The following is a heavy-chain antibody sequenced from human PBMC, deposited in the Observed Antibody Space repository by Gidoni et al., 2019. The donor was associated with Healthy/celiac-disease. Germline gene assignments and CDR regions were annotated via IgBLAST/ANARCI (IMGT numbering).Heavy chain of an antibody. J-gene: IGHJ6*02. CDR1: GSPFSSYW. Sequence: EVQLVESGGGLVQPGGSLRLSCAASGSPFSSYWMSWVRQAPGKGLEWVANIKQDGSEKYYVDSVKGRFTISRDNAKNSLYLQMNSLRAEDTAVYYCARVPPYYDYVWGSYRYNYYYYGMDVWGQGTTVTVSS. CDR2: IKQDGSEK. D-gene: IGHD3-16*02. CDR3: ARVPPYYDYVWGSYRYNYYYYGMDV. V-gene: IGHV3-7*01.